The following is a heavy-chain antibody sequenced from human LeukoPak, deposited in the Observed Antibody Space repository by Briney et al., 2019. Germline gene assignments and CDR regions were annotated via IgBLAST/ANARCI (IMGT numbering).Heavy chain of an antibody. CDR2: MYYSGST. CDR3: ARHSIAAAGANWFDP. Sequence: SETLSLTCTVSGGSVSSYYWSWIRQPPGKGLEWIGYMYYSGSTNYNPSLKSRVTISVDTSKNQFSLKLSSVTAADTAVYYCARHSIAAAGANWFDPWGQGTLVTVSS. J-gene: IGHJ5*02. V-gene: IGHV4-59*02. CDR1: GGSVSSYY. D-gene: IGHD6-13*01.